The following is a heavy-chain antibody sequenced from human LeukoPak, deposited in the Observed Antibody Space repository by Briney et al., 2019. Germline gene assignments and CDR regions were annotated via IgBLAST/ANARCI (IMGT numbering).Heavy chain of an antibody. CDR1: GGSFSDYY. V-gene: IGHV4-34*01. J-gene: IGHJ5*02. D-gene: IGHD1-1*01. CDR3: ATLTTPGWFNP. Sequence: SETLSLTCAVYGGSFSDYYWSWIRQPPGKGLEWIGEINHSGSTNYNPSLKSRVTISVDTSKNQFSLKLSSVTAADTAVYYCATLTTPGWFNPWGQGTLVTVSS. CDR2: INHSGST.